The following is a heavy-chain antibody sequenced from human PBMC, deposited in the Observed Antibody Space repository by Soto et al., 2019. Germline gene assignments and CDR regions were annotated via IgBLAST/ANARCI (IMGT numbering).Heavy chain of an antibody. Sequence: PSETLSLTCSVSGGSISSGTYYWSWIRQHPGEGLEWIGYSYYSGSTYYNPSLKSRVTISVDTSKNQFSLNLNSVTAADTAVFFCARVSLVAATQVLDYWGQGTLVTVSS. CDR3: ARVSLVAATQVLDY. CDR2: SYYSGST. V-gene: IGHV4-31*02. CDR1: GGSISSGTYY. J-gene: IGHJ4*02. D-gene: IGHD2-15*01.